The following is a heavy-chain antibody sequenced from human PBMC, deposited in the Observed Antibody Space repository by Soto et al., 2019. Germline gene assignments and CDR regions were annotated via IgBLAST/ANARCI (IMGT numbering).Heavy chain of an antibody. CDR2: IIPIFGTA. CDR1: GGTFSSYA. CDR3: ARDSVPTYYDFWSGYRSYGMDV. D-gene: IGHD3-3*01. V-gene: IGHV1-69*13. J-gene: IGHJ6*02. Sequence: GASVKVSCKASGGTFSSYAISWVRQAPGQGLEWMGGIIPIFGTANYAQKFQGRVTITADESTSTAYMELSSLRSEDTAVYYCARDSVPTYYDFWSGYRSYGMDVWGQGTTVTVSS.